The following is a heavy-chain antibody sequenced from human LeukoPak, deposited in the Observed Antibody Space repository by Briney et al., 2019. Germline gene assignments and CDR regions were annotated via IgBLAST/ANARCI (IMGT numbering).Heavy chain of an antibody. CDR2: IYYTGRT. D-gene: IGHD5-18*01. J-gene: IGHJ4*02. CDR3: ARGAAMAHYFDH. Sequence: SQTLSLTCTVSGGSISSGGYYWSWIPQHPGKGLEGIGSIYYTGRTYYNPSLNRRVTISVHTSQIQVHLKLTSVPPEGPAVYYCARGAAMAHYFDHWAQGTLVSVSS. CDR1: GGSISSGGYY. V-gene: IGHV4-31*03.